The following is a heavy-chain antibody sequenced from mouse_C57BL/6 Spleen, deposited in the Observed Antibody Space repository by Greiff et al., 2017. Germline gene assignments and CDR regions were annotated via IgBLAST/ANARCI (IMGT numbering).Heavy chain of an antibody. CDR3: TRGYSNFYWYFDV. V-gene: IGHV6-6*01. D-gene: IGHD2-5*01. CDR1: GFTFSDAW. J-gene: IGHJ1*03. CDR2: IRNKANNHAT. Sequence: EVKLMESGGGLVQPGGSMKLSCAASGFTFSDAWMDWVRQSPEKGLEWVAEIRNKANNHATYYAESVKGRFTISRDDSKSSVYLQMNSLRAEDTGIYYCTRGYSNFYWYFDVWGTGTTVTVSS.